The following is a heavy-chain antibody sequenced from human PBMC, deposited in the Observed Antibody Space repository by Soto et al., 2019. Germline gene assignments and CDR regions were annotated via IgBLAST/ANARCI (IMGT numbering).Heavy chain of an antibody. CDR2: INHSGST. J-gene: IGHJ6*02. D-gene: IGHD1-26*01. Sequence: QVQLQQWGAGLLKPSETLSLTCAVYGGSFSGYYWSWIRQPPGKGLEWIGEINHSGSTNYNPSLKSRVTISLDTSKNQFSLKLSSVTAADTAVYFCARALYSVSYYGYYYYGMDVWGQGTTVTVSS. V-gene: IGHV4-34*01. CDR1: GGSFSGYY. CDR3: ARALYSVSYYGYYYYGMDV.